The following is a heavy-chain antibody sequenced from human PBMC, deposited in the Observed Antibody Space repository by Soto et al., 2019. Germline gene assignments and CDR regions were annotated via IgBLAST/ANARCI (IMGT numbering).Heavy chain of an antibody. D-gene: IGHD1-1*01. CDR3: AKSVYNWNDGFFDY. J-gene: IGHJ4*02. CDR1: GFTFSSYG. V-gene: IGHV3-30*18. Sequence: QVQLVESGGGVVQPGRSLRLSCAASGFTFSSYGMHWVRQPPGKGLEWVAVISYDGINKYYADSVKGRFTISRDNCKNTLYLQMNSLRAEDTAVYYCAKSVYNWNDGFFDYWGQGTLVTVSS. CDR2: ISYDGINK.